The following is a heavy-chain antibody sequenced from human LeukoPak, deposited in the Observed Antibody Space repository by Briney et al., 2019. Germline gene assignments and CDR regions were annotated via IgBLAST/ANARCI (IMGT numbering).Heavy chain of an antibody. CDR3: ARLEQQWLVPVDY. CDR1: GGSFSGYY. D-gene: IGHD6-19*01. CDR2: IYYSGST. J-gene: IGHJ4*02. V-gene: IGHV4-34*01. Sequence: PSETLSLTCAVYGGSFSGYYWSWIRQPPGKGLEWIGSIYYSGSTYYNPSLKSRVTISVDTSKNQFSLKLSSVTAADTAVYYCARLEQQWLVPVDYWGQGTLVTVSS.